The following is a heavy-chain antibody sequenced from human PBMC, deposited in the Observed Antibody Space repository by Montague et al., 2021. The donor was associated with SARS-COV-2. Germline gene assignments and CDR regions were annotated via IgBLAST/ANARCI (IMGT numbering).Heavy chain of an antibody. CDR3: ARRYGCSFDY. CDR2: FYYAGDT. V-gene: IGHV4-39*01. Sequence: SETLSLTCTVSGGSVSSISSHWGWIRQPPGKELEYIVSFYYAGDTQYNPSLKSRVTITVDTSQDPLSLKMNSVTAADTAVYFCARRYGCSFDYWGQGTLVTVSS. CDR1: GGSVSSISSH. D-gene: IGHD4-23*01. J-gene: IGHJ4*02.